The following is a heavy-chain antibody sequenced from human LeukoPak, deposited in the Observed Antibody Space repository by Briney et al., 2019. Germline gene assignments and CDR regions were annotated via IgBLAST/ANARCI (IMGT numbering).Heavy chain of an antibody. V-gene: IGHV4-34*01. CDR2: ISHSGST. D-gene: IGHD3-10*01. J-gene: IGHJ4*02. CDR3: ARLWFGESNDY. CDR1: GGSFSGCY. Sequence: SETLSLTCAVYGGSFSGCYWSWIRQPPGKGLEWIGEISHSGSTNYTPSLKSRVTISVDTSKNQFSLKLSSVTAADTAVYYCARLWFGESNDYWGQGTLVTVSS.